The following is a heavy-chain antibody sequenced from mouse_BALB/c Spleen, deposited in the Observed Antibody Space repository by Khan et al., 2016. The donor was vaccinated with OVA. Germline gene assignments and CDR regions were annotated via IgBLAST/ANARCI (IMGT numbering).Heavy chain of an antibody. CDR2: LWTGGST. Sequence: VQLQESGPGLVAPSQSLSITCTVSGFSLVTYGVHWVRQSPGRGLEWLGVLWTGGSTNYNSALMSRLSISKDNSKSQVFLKLNSLQTDDTAMYYCARWTAYYGDYEAMDYWGQGTSVTVSS. J-gene: IGHJ4*01. CDR3: ARWTAYYGDYEAMDY. CDR1: GFSLVTYG. D-gene: IGHD2-13*01. V-gene: IGHV2-9*02.